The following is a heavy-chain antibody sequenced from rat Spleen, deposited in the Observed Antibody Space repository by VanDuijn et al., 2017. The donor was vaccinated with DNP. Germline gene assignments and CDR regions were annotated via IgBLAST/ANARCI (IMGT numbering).Heavy chain of an antibody. CDR2: ISYEGSST. V-gene: IGHV5-7*01. J-gene: IGHJ2*01. D-gene: IGHD4-1*01. CDR1: GLTFSDYN. CDR3: GKNTGYYFDH. Sequence: EVQLVESGGGVVQPGRSLKLSCAASGLTFSDYNMAWVRQAPKKGLEWVATISYEGSSTYYRDSVKGRFTISRDNAKSSLYLQMNSLKSEDTATYYCGKNTGYYFDHWGQGVMVTVSS.